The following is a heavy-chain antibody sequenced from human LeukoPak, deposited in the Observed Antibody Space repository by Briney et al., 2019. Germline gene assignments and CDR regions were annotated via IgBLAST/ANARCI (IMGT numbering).Heavy chain of an antibody. CDR2: IHKDGGEK. Sequence: PGGSLRLSCAASGFTFSNYAMSWVRQAPGKGLEWVATIHKDGGEKWYVDSVKGRVTISRDNVRNSLFLQMNSLKTEDTAVYYCTSHKRYSRTYYDFDYWGQGTLVTVSS. J-gene: IGHJ4*02. CDR1: GFTFSNYA. V-gene: IGHV3-7*03. CDR3: TSHKRYSRTYYDFDY. D-gene: IGHD1-26*01.